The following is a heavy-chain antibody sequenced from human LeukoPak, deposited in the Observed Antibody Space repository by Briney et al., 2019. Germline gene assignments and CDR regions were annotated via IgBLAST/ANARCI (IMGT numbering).Heavy chain of an antibody. V-gene: IGHV4-59*01. J-gene: IGHJ4*02. CDR1: GGSISSYY. D-gene: IGHD1-26*01. Sequence: SEPLSLTCTVSGGSISSYYWSWIRQPPGKGLEWIGYIYYSGSTNYNPSLKSRVTISVDTSKNQFSLKLSSVTAADTAVYYCAREKWTFDYWGQGTLVTVSS. CDR3: AREKWTFDY. CDR2: IYYSGST.